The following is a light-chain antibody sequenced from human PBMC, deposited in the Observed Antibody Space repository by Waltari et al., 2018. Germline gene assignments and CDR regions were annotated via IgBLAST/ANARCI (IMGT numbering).Light chain of an antibody. CDR3: QQSYSTPYT. CDR1: QSITNY. CDR2: AAS. V-gene: IGKV1-39*01. J-gene: IGKJ2*01. Sequence: DIQMTQSPSSLSAFVGDRVTITCRASQSITNYLNLYQEKPGKAPKLLIYAASGLQGGVPSRFSGSGSGTDFTLTISSLQAEDFATYYCQQSYSTPYTFGQGTKLEIK.